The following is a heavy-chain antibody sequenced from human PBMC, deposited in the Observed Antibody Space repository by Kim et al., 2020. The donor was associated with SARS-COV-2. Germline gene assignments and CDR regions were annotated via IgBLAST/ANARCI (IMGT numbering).Heavy chain of an antibody. J-gene: IGHJ5*02. D-gene: IGHD2-15*01. CDR2: IYHSGST. CDR3: ARDLGAGGEKSGTLQSCLDP. CDR1: GGSISSSNW. V-gene: IGHV4-4*02. Sequence: SETLSLTCAVSGGSISSSNWWSWVRQPPGKGLEWIGEIYHSGSTKYNPSLKSRVTISVDKSKNQFSLKLSSVTAADTAVYYCARDLGAGGEKSGTLQSCLDPWGQGTLVTVSS.